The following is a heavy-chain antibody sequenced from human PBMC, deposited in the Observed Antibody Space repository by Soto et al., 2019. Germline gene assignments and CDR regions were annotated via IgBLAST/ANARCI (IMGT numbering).Heavy chain of an antibody. CDR3: ARERFQVISDGMDV. CDR1: GYTFTGYY. D-gene: IGHD2-21*01. Sequence: GASVKVSCKASGYTFTGYYVHWVREAPGQGLEWMGWINPETGGTSYAQKSQGRVTLSRDTSINTAYLELSSLRFDDAAVYFCARERFQVISDGMDVWGQGTTVTV. J-gene: IGHJ6*02. V-gene: IGHV1-2*02. CDR2: INPETGGT.